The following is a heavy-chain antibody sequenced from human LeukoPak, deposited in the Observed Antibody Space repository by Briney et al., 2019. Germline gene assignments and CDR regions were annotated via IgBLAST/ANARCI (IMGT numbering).Heavy chain of an antibody. V-gene: IGHV4-34*01. CDR3: ARDYYGSGSKNIGGHYFDS. D-gene: IGHD3-10*01. CDR1: GGSFSGYY. Sequence: PSETLSLTCAVYGGSFSGYYWSWIRQPPGKGLEWIGEINHSGSTNYNPSLKSRVTISVDTSKNQSSLKLSSVTAADTAVYYCARDYYGSGSKNIGGHYFDSWGQGTLVTVSS. J-gene: IGHJ4*02. CDR2: INHSGST.